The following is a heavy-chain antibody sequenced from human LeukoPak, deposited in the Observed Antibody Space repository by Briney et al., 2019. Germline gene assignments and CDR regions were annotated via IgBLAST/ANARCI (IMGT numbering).Heavy chain of an antibody. V-gene: IGHV3-7*01. J-gene: IGHJ4*02. CDR3: AYDIYDSSGYYDY. CDR1: GFTFSSYW. D-gene: IGHD3-22*01. CDR2: IKQDGSEK. Sequence: GSLRLSCAAPGFTFSSYWMSWVRQAPGKGLEWVANIKQDGSEKYYVDSVKGRFTISRDNAKNSLYLQMNSLRAEDTAVHYCAYDIYDSSGYYDYWGQGTLVTVSS.